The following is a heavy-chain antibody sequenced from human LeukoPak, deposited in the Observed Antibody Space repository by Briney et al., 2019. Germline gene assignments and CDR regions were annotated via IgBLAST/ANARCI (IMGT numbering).Heavy chain of an antibody. V-gene: IGHV4-59*08. Sequence: PSETLSLTCTVSGGSISSYYWSWIRQPPGKGLEWIGYIYYSGSTNYSPSLKSRVTISVDTSKNQFSLKLSSVTAADTAVYYCARHQYSYGDRFDYWGQGTLVTVSS. CDR2: IYYSGST. CDR3: ARHQYSYGDRFDY. J-gene: IGHJ4*02. CDR1: GGSISSYY. D-gene: IGHD5-18*01.